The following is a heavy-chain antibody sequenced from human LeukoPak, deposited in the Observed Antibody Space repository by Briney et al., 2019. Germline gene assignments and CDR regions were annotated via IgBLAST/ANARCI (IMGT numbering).Heavy chain of an antibody. CDR3: AKGLYFGELLGPCDF. CDR2: ISGNDAST. V-gene: IGHV3-23*01. Sequence: GGSLRLSCAASGFTCSCYAMTWVRQAPGKGLEWVSVISGNDASTYYADSVKGRFTISRDNSNNTLYLQMNSLRAEDTAVYYCAKGLYFGELLGPCDFWGQGTLVTVSS. D-gene: IGHD3-10*01. CDR1: GFTCSCYA. J-gene: IGHJ4*02.